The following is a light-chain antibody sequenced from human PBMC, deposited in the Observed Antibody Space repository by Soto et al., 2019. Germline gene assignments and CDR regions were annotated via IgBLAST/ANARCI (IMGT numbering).Light chain of an antibody. V-gene: IGKV3-15*01. J-gene: IGKJ1*01. CDR2: GAS. CDR3: QQYNNWHPLT. CDR1: QSVSSN. Sequence: EIVMTQSPATLSVSPGERATLSCRASQSVSSNLAWYQQKTGQAPRLLIYGASTRATGIPARFSGSGSGTEFTLTISSLQSEDFAVYYCQQYNNWHPLTFGQGTKVEIK.